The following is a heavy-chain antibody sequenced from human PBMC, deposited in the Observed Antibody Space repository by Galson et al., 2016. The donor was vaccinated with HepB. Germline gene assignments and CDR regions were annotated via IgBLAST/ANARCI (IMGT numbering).Heavy chain of an antibody. Sequence: SCKASGHTFTTYGIHWVRQAPGQRLEWMGWIISGNGNTKYSQKFQDRLTITRDRSASTAYMELSSLRSEDTAVYYCALCSSTVAASRGPFDFWGQGALVTVSS. D-gene: IGHD2-15*01. CDR1: GHTFTTYG. CDR3: ALCSSTVAASRGPFDF. CDR2: IISGNGNT. V-gene: IGHV1-3*04. J-gene: IGHJ4*02.